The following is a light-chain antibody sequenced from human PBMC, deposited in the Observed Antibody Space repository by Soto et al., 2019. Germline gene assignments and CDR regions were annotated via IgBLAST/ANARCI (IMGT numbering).Light chain of an antibody. V-gene: IGLV4-69*01. J-gene: IGLJ2*01. CDR3: QTWGSGIHVV. Sequence: QSVLTQSPSASASLGASVKLTCTLGSGHSSYAIAWHQQQPEKGPRYLMRLNSDGSHSKGDGIPDRFSGSSSGAERYLTISSLQSEDEADYYCQTWGSGIHVVFGGGTKVTVL. CDR1: SGHSSYA. CDR2: LNSDGSH.